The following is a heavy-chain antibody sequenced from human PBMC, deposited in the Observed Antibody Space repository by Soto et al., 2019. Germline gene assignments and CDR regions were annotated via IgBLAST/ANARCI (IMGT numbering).Heavy chain of an antibody. CDR1: GASLGGFH. CDR3: ARSPLGYDYVRQTWREVGDSFDI. CDR2: LIHGGST. D-gene: IGHD3-16*01. J-gene: IGHJ3*02. V-gene: IGHV4-34*12. Sequence: PSETLSLTCAIYGASLGGFHWTWLRQAPGKGLEWIGELIHGGSTNYNPSLKSRVSFSLDTSKNQFSLHLMSVTAADTAGYYCARSPLGYDYVRQTWREVGDSFDIWGRGTMVTVSS.